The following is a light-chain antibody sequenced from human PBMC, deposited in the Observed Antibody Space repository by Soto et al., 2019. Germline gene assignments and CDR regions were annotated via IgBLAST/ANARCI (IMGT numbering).Light chain of an antibody. CDR1: QALSNY. J-gene: IGKJ4*01. CDR2: SAS. CDR3: QQLSRYPLT. V-gene: IGKV1-9*01. Sequence: DIQLTQSPSFLSASVGDTVTITCRASQALSNYLAWYQQKPGKAPDLLIYSASTLRSGVPSRFSGSGSETEFTLTIRALQPEDFATYFCQQLSRYPLTFGGGTK.